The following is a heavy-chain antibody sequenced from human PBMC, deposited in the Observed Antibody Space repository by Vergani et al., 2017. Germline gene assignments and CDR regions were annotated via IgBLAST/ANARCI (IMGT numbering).Heavy chain of an antibody. CDR3: ARGQSGYCTGDICYIHPWFES. CDR2: INPSGGST. J-gene: IGHJ5*01. V-gene: IGHV1-46*01. D-gene: IGHD2-15*01. Sequence: QVQLVQSGAEVKKPGASVKVSCKASGYTFTSYYMHWVRQAPGQGLEWMGIINPSGGSTSYAQKFQGRVTMTRDTSTSTVYMELNSLRFGDTAVYYCARGQSGYCTGDICYIHPWFESWGQGTLVTVSP. CDR1: GYTFTSYY.